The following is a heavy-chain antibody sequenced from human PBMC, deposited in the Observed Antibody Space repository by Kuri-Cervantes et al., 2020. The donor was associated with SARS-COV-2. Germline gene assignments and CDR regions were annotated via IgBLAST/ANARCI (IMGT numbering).Heavy chain of an antibody. V-gene: IGHV3-30*03. CDR1: GFTFSSYG. CDR3: ARDPGIVVVPAAIPGAFDI. Sequence: GESLKISCAASGFTFSSYGMHWVRQAPGKGLEWVAVISYDGSNKYYADSVKGRFTISRDNAKNSLYLQMNSLRAEDTAVYYCARDPGIVVVPAAIPGAFDIWGQRTMVTVSS. D-gene: IGHD2-2*01. CDR2: ISYDGSNK. J-gene: IGHJ3*02.